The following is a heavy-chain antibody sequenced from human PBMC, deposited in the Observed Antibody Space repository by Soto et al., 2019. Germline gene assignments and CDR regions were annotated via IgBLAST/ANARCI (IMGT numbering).Heavy chain of an antibody. CDR2: IYPADSDT. Sequence: LGESLKISCKGSGYSFSDHWIGWVRQMPGKGLEWMGIIYPADSDTRYSPSFQGQVTVSVDKSISTAYLQWSSLKASDTAMYYCARHQYYTDSSGYLIDFWGQGTLVTVSS. CDR1: GYSFSDHW. J-gene: IGHJ4*02. D-gene: IGHD3-22*01. CDR3: ARHQYYTDSSGYLIDF. V-gene: IGHV5-51*01.